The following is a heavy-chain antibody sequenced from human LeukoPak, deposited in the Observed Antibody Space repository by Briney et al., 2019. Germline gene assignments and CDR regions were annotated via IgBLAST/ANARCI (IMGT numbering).Heavy chain of an antibody. D-gene: IGHD4-17*01. CDR1: GGPISSSSYY. CDR2: IYYSGST. J-gene: IGHJ3*02. Sequence: PSETLSLTCTVSGGPISSSSYYWGWIRQPPGKGLEWIGSIYYSGSTYYNPSLKSRVTISVDTSKNQFSLKLSSVTAADTAVYYCARGGVTTGDDAFDIWGQGTMVTVSS. V-gene: IGHV4-39*01. CDR3: ARGGVTTGDDAFDI.